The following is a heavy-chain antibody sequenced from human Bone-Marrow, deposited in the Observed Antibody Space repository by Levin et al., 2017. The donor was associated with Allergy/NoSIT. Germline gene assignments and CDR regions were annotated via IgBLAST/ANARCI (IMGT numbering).Heavy chain of an antibody. CDR3: ARDLGWYTFDH. Sequence: SETLSLTCIVSGGSVSSGNYYWSWIRQPPVPGKGLEWIGYIHSSGSANYSPSLTSRATISADTSKNQFSLKLTSVTAADTAVYYCARDLGWYTFDHWGQGTLVTVSS. V-gene: IGHV4-61*01. D-gene: IGHD6-19*01. CDR1: GGSVSSGNYY. J-gene: IGHJ4*02. CDR2: IHSSGSA.